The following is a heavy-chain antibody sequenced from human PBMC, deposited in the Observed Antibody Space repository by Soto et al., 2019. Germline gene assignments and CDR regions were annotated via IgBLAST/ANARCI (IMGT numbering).Heavy chain of an antibody. Sequence: SETLSLTCNVSGASVTSSRYYWGWVRQPPGKGLEWIGNIYDSGSTSYYNPSLKSRVTMSVDPSKSRFSLNLGSVTAADTALYFCVSSAFGESLSPPNYNYYYVLDVWGQGTAVPVSS. J-gene: IGHJ6*02. V-gene: IGHV4-39*02. CDR3: VSSAFGESLSPPNYNYYYVLDV. D-gene: IGHD3-10*01. CDR2: IYDSGSTS. CDR1: GASVTSSRYY.